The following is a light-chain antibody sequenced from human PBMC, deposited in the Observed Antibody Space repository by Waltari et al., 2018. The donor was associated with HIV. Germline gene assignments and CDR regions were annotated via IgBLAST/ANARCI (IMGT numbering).Light chain of an antibody. CDR3: TSYGGINNYVV. V-gene: IGLV2-8*01. CDR1: FIDVVNYTY. J-gene: IGLJ2*01. CDR2: EVS. Sequence: SALTQPPSSSGSPGQSVTISCTGTFIDVVNYTYVTCYQQHPGHAPKLMIFEVSRRPSGVPHRFSGSKSGTTASLTVSGLQAEDEADYYCTSYGGINNYVVFGGGTKLTVL.